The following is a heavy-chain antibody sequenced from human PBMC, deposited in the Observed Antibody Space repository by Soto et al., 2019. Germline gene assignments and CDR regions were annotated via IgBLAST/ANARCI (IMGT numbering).Heavy chain of an antibody. D-gene: IGHD1-1*01. J-gene: IGHJ4*02. Sequence: EVQLVESGGDLVQPGGSLRLSCVASGIPFSERYMDWVRQAPGKGLEWVGRSKTRIYNFVVEYAASVKGRFTISRDISKNSFYLEMSRVKTEDTAVYYCATGLGMPGTGYWGQGTLVTISS. CDR3: ATGLGMPGTGY. CDR2: SKTRIYNFVV. CDR1: GIPFSERY. V-gene: IGHV3-72*01.